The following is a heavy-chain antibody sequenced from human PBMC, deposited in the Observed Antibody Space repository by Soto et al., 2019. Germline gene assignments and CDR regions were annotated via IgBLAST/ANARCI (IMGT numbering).Heavy chain of an antibody. V-gene: IGHV3-23*01. CDR2: ISGSGGST. CDR1: GFTFNTYA. D-gene: IGHD3-9*01. J-gene: IGHJ6*02. Sequence: GGSLRLSCAASGFTFNTYAMSWVRQAPGKGLEWVSVISGSGGSTYYADSVKGRFTISRDNSKNTLYLQMNSLRAEDTAVYYCARGLFDGPYYGMDVWGQGTTVTVSS. CDR3: ARGLFDGPYYGMDV.